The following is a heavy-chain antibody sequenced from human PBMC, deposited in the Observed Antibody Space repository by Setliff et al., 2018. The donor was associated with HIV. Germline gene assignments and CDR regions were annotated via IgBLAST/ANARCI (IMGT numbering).Heavy chain of an antibody. CDR2: IDWEDDK. D-gene: IGHD3-10*01. CDR1: GFSLTTSGIR. Sequence: SGPTLVNPTQTLTLTCTFSGFSLTTSGIRVTWVRQPPGKALEWLARIDWEDDKFYSTSLKTRLTISKDTSKNQVVLTMTNMGPLDTATYFCARTYGSASKLDYWGQGILVTV. J-gene: IGHJ4*02. CDR3: ARTYGSASKLDY. V-gene: IGHV2-70*04.